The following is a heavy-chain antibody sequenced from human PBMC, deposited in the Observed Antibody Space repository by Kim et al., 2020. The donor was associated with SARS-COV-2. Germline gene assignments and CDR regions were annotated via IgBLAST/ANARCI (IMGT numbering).Heavy chain of an antibody. J-gene: IGHJ6*02. CDR3: ARRPTHIMITFGGAFGGMDV. V-gene: IGHV4-34*01. D-gene: IGHD3-16*01. CDR2: INHSGST. Sequence: SETLSLTCAVYGGSFSGYYWSWIRQPPGKGLEWIGEINHSGSTNYNPSLKSRVTISVDTSKNQFSLKLSPVTAADTAVYYCARRPTHIMITFGGAFGGMDVWVQGTTVTV. CDR1: GGSFSGYY.